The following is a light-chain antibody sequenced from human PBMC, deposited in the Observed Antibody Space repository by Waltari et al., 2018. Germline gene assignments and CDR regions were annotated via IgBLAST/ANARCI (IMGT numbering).Light chain of an antibody. Sequence: QSVLTQPPSASGTPGQRVTISCSGSRSNIGRNTVNWYKQLPGTAPNLLIYSNNQRPSGVPDRFSGSKSGTSASLAISGLQSEDEADYYCAAWDDSLNGVFGGGTKLTVL. CDR3: AAWDDSLNGV. CDR1: RSNIGRNT. CDR2: SNN. J-gene: IGLJ2*01. V-gene: IGLV1-44*01.